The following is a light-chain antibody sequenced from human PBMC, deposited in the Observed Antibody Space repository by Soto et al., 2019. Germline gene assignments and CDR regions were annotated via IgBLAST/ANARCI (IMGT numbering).Light chain of an antibody. J-gene: IGLJ1*01. CDR3: ASWDDSLNGHV. V-gene: IGLV1-44*01. CDR2: SND. CDR1: SSNIASNT. Sequence: QSVLTQPPSASGTPGQRVTVSCSGSSSNIASNTVNWYQQLPGTAPKLLIYSNDQRPSGVPDRFSASKSGTSASLAISGLQSEDEADYYGASWDDSLNGHVFGTGTKLTVL.